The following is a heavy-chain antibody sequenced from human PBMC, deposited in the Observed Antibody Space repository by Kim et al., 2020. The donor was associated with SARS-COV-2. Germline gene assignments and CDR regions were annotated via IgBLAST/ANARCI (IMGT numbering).Heavy chain of an antibody. D-gene: IGHD1-1*01. Sequence: GGSLRLSCAVSGFTFSTYDISWARQAPGKALEWVSAFRISDGTTHYADSVKGRFTIFRDNSKNTLYLQMNSLRVEDTAVYYCARHRVTGYWYFDVWGSVTLVTVAS. V-gene: IGHV3-23*01. CDR2: FRISDGTT. CDR1: GFTFSTYD. CDR3: ARHRVTGYWYFDV. J-gene: IGHJ2*01.